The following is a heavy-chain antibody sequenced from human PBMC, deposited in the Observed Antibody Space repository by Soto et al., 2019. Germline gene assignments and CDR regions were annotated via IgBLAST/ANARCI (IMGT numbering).Heavy chain of an antibody. CDR3: AKPPQSIGALFYFDY. CDR2: ISYDGSNK. D-gene: IGHD6-6*01. CDR1: GFALSSYG. J-gene: IGHJ4*02. Sequence: VRLSCAASGFALSSYGMHWVRQGRGKGLEWVAVISYDGSNKYYADSVKGRFTISRDNSKNTLYLQMNSLRAEDTAVYYCAKPPQSIGALFYFDYWGQGTLVTLSS. V-gene: IGHV3-30*19.